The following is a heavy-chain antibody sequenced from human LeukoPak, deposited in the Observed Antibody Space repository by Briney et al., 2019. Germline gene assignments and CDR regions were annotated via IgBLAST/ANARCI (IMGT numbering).Heavy chain of an antibody. CDR2: ISAYNGNT. Sequence: ASVKVSCKASGYTFTSYGISWVRQAPGQGLEWMGWISAYNGNTNYAQKLQGRVTMTTDTSTSTADMELRSLRSDDTAVYYCARYDYGDYVFDYWGQGTLVTVSS. CDR3: ARYDYGDYVFDY. V-gene: IGHV1-18*01. D-gene: IGHD4-17*01. J-gene: IGHJ4*02. CDR1: GYTFTSYG.